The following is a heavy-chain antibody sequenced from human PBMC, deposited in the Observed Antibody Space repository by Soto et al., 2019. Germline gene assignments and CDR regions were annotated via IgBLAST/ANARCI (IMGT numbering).Heavy chain of an antibody. CDR1: GGSFSGYY. CDR3: ARVVASRSYYDFWSGTSIGP. J-gene: IGHJ5*02. CDR2: INHSGST. D-gene: IGHD3-3*01. V-gene: IGHV4-34*01. Sequence: SETLSLTCAVYGGSFSGYYWSWIRQPPGKGLEWIGEINHSGSTNYNPSLKSRVTISVDTSKNQFSLKLSSVTAADTAVYYCARVVASRSYYDFWSGTSIGPWGQGTLVTV.